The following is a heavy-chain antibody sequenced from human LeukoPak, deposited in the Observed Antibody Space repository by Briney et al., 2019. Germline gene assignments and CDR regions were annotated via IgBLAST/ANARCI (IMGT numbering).Heavy chain of an antibody. CDR3: ARDMDYYGSGSYIGY. Sequence: GRSLRLSCAASGFTFSSYAMHWVRQAPGKGLEWVAVISYDGSNKYYADSVKGRFTISRDNSKNTLCLQMNSLRAEDTAVYYCARDMDYYGSGSYIGYWGQGTLVTVSS. CDR2: ISYDGSNK. J-gene: IGHJ4*02. CDR1: GFTFSSYA. D-gene: IGHD3-10*01. V-gene: IGHV3-30*04.